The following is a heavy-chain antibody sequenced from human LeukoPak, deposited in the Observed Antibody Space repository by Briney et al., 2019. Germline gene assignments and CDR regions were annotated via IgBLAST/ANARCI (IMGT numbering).Heavy chain of an antibody. D-gene: IGHD3-22*01. CDR3: ARHPITRYYDSSGYSAAGPDY. CDR2: INSGDSDT. CDR1: GYRFTTYW. V-gene: IGHV5-51*01. Sequence: GESLKISCKGSGYRFTTYWIGWVRQMPGKGLEWMGIINSGDSDTRYSPSFQGQVTISADKSISTAYLLWSSLKASDTAMYYCARHPITRYYDSSGYSAAGPDYWGQGTLVTVSS. J-gene: IGHJ4*02.